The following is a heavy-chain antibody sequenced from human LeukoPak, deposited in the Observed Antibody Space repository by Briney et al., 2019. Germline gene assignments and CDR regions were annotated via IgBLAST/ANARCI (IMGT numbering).Heavy chain of an antibody. CDR3: ARPKYSSSWDAFDI. D-gene: IGHD6-13*01. CDR2: INPNSGDT. J-gene: IGHJ3*02. V-gene: IGHV1-2*02. Sequence: ASVKDSCKASGYTFTGYYIHWVRQAPGQGLEWMGWINPNSGDTKYAQKFQGRVTMTRDTSISTAYMELSRLRSDDTAVYYCARPKYSSSWDAFDIWGPGTMVTVSS. CDR1: GYTFTGYY.